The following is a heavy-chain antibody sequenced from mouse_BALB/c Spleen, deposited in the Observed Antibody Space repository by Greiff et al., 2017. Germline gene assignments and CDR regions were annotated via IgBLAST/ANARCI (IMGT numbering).Heavy chain of an antibody. CDR2: INPSNGRT. J-gene: IGHJ3*01. CDR1: GYTFTSYW. D-gene: IGHD4-1*01. Sequence: QVQLQQPGAELVKPGASVKLSCKASGYTFTSYWMHWVKQRPGQGLEWIGEINPSNGRTNYNEKFKSKATLTVDKSSSTAYMQLSSLTSEDSAVYYCAPLGRIAYWGQGTLVTVSA. V-gene: IGHV1S81*02. CDR3: APLGRIAY.